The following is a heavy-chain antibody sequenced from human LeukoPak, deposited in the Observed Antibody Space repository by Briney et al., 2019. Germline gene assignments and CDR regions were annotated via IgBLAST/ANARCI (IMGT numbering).Heavy chain of an antibody. Sequence: GGSLRLSCAASGFTFSSYAMSWVRQAPGKGLEWVSSISGSATNTYYADSVKGRFTISRDNSKNTLYLQMNSLRAEDTAVYYCAKDLSYSGDDKPDAFDIWGQGTMVTVSS. D-gene: IGHD5-12*01. CDR1: GFTFSSYA. CDR2: ISGSATNT. V-gene: IGHV3-23*01. CDR3: AKDLSYSGDDKPDAFDI. J-gene: IGHJ3*02.